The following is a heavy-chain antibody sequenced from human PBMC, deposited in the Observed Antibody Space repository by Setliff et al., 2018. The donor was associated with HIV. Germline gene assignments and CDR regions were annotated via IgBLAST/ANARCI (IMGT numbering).Heavy chain of an antibody. CDR3: ARDRPPSTVDMLGAFDR. CDR2: IYYTGTT. CDR1: GGSISSSSYY. D-gene: IGHD4-17*01. V-gene: IGHV4-61*01. J-gene: IGHJ3*02. Sequence: PSETLSLTCTVPGGSISSSSYYWGWIRQPPGKGLEWIGYIYYTGTTKYNPSLKSRVTMSVDTSKNQLSLKLSSLTAADTAVYYCARDRPPSTVDMLGAFDRWGQGTMVTVSS.